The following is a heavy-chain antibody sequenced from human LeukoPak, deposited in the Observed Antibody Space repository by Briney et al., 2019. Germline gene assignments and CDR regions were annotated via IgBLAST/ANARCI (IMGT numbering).Heavy chain of an antibody. CDR1: GFTFSSYW. CDR3: ATRYGSGSYRYYYYYYMDV. D-gene: IGHD3-10*01. V-gene: IGHV3-7*01. Sequence: GGSLRLSCAASGFTFSSYWMSWVRQAPGKGLEWVANIKQDGSEKYYVDSVKGRFTISRDNAKNSLYLQMNSLRAEDTAVYYCATRYGSGSYRYYYYYYMDVWGKGTTVTISS. J-gene: IGHJ6*03. CDR2: IKQDGSEK.